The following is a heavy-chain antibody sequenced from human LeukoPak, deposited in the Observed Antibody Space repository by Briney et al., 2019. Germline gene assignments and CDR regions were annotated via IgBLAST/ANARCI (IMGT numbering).Heavy chain of an antibody. Sequence: GGSLRLSCAASGFTFSSYSMDWVRQAPGKGLEWVSSISSSSSYIYYADSVKGRFTISRDNAKNSLYLQMNSLRAEDTAVYYCARMGLILWFGELLRSGNWFDPWGQGTLVTVSS. CDR2: ISSSSSYI. J-gene: IGHJ5*02. V-gene: IGHV3-21*01. D-gene: IGHD3-10*01. CDR1: GFTFSSYS. CDR3: ARMGLILWFGELLRSGNWFDP.